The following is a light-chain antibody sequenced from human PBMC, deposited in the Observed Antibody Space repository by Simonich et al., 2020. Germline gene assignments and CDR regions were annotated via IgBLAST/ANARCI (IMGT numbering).Light chain of an antibody. CDR3: QQFNSYPLT. CDR1: QGIISA. Sequence: AIQLTQSPSSLSASVGDRFTITCRASQGIISALAWYQHKPGNAPKLLIYDSSSLESGVPSRFSGSGSGTDFTLTISSLQPEDFATDYCQQFNSYPLTFGGGTKVEIK. CDR2: DSS. J-gene: IGKJ4*01. V-gene: IGKV1-13*02.